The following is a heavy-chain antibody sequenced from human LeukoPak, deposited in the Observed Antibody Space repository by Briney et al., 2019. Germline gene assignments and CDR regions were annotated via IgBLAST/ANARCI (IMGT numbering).Heavy chain of an antibody. D-gene: IGHD2/OR15-2a*01. V-gene: IGHV4-59*12. CDR1: GGSINSYY. CDR3: ARLNSRSYYFPMDV. J-gene: IGHJ6*02. Sequence: SETLSLTCTVSGGSINSYYRSWIRQSPGKGLLWIGYIHDSGSTNYNPSLKSRVTISLATSKNQFSLRLSSVTAVDTAVYYCARLNSRSYYFPMDVWGQGTTVTVSS. CDR2: IHDSGST.